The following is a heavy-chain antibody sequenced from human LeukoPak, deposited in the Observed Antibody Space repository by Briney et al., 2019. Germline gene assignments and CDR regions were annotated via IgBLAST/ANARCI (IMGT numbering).Heavy chain of an antibody. J-gene: IGHJ2*01. V-gene: IGHV4-39*01. Sequence: SETLSLTCAVSGGSISSSSYYWGWIRQPPGKGLEWIGSIYYSGSTSYNPSLKSRVTISVDTSKNQFSLKLSSVTAADTAVYYCARGVTLIIVVIHDWYFDLWGRGTVFTVSS. CDR1: GGSISSSSYY. CDR2: IYYSGST. CDR3: ARGVTLIIVVIHDWYFDL. D-gene: IGHD3-22*01.